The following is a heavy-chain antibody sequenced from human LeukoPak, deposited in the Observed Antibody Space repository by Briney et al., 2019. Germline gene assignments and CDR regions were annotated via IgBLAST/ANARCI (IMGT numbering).Heavy chain of an antibody. Sequence: TGGSLRLSCAASGFTFSSYSMNWVRQAPGKGLEWVSSISSSSSYIYYADSVKGRFTISRDNAKNSLYPQMNSLRAEDTAVYYCARDPYGDYGHMDVWGKGTTVTVSS. CDR1: GFTFSSYS. J-gene: IGHJ6*03. CDR2: ISSSSSYI. D-gene: IGHD4-17*01. V-gene: IGHV3-21*01. CDR3: ARDPYGDYGHMDV.